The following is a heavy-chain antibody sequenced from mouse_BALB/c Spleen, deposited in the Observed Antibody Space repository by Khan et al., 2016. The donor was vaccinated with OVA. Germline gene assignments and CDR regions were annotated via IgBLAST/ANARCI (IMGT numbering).Heavy chain of an antibody. CDR3: VREGAYHRSDGWFAY. J-gene: IGHJ3*01. CDR2: INPSNDYT. CDR1: GYTFTSYT. Sequence: VQLQQSGAELARPGASVKMSCKASGYTFTSYTMHWVKQRPGQGLEWIGYINPSNDYTNYNQNFKDKATLIVDKSSSTAYMQLSSLTSEDSSVYCWVREGAYHRSDGWFAYWGQGTLVTVSA. D-gene: IGHD2-14*01. V-gene: IGHV1-4*01.